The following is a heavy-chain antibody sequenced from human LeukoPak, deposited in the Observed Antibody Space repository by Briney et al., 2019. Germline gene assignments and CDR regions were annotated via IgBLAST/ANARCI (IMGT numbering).Heavy chain of an antibody. CDR2: IYYSGST. V-gene: IGHV4-59*01. D-gene: IGHD1-26*01. Sequence: SETLSLTCTVSGGSISSYYWSWIRQPPGKGLEWIGYIYYSGSTNYNPSLKSRVTISVDTSKNQFSLKLRSVTAADTAVYYCARAQAQSGSYYFYYYYMDVWGKGTTVTVSS. J-gene: IGHJ6*03. CDR1: GGSISSYY. CDR3: ARAQAQSGSYYFYYYYMDV.